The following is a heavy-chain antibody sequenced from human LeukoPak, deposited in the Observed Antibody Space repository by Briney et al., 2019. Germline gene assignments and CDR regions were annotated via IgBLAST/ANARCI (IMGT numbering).Heavy chain of an antibody. V-gene: IGHV1-2*02. CDR3: ARDLEDTAMVPGY. Sequence: ASVKVSCKASGYTFTGYYMRWVRQAPGQGLEWMGWINPNSGGTNYAQKFQGRVTMTRDTSISTAYMELSRLRSDDTAVYYCARDLEDTAMVPGYWGQGTLVTVSS. CDR2: INPNSGGT. J-gene: IGHJ4*02. D-gene: IGHD5-18*01. CDR1: GYTFTGYY.